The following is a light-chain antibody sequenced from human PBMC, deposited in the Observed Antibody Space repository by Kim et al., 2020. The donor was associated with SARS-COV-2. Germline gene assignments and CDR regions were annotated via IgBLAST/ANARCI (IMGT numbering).Light chain of an antibody. CDR3: KQGTHWAPLT. J-gene: IGKJ1*01. V-gene: IGKV2-30*01. CDR2: EAS. Sequence: DVVMTQSPLSLPVTLGQPASISCRSSQSLVYSDGNSYLNWFHQRPGQSPRRLIYEASKRDSGVPDRCTGSGSGTDYTLRISRVEAEDVGIYYCKQGTHWAPLTFGQGKKV. CDR1: QSLVYSDGNSY.